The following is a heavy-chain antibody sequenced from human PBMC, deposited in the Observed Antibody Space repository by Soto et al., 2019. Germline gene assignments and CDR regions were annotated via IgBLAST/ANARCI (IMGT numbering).Heavy chain of an antibody. D-gene: IGHD2-15*01. CDR2: ISSSSSYI. Sequence: GGSLRLSCAASGFTFSSYSMNWVRQATGKGLEWVSSISSSSSYIYYADSVKGRFTISRDNAKNSLYLQMNSLRAEDTAVYYCARDPSPYYCSGGSCYSPFDYWGQGTLVTVSS. V-gene: IGHV3-21*01. CDR1: GFTFSSYS. CDR3: ARDPSPYYCSGGSCYSPFDY. J-gene: IGHJ4*02.